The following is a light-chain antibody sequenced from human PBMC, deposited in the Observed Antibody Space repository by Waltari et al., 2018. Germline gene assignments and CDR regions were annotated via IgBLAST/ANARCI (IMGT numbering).Light chain of an antibody. V-gene: IGLV1-36*01. CDR1: SSNIGNNA. CDR3: AAWDDRLNGPV. CDR2: YDD. J-gene: IGLJ3*02. Sequence: QSVLTQPPSVSGAPRQRVTISCSGSSSNIGNNAVNWYQHLPGKAPKLLIYYDDLLHSGGPERFAASKSGTSASLAISGLQSEDEADYYCAAWDDRLNGPVFGGGTKLTVL.